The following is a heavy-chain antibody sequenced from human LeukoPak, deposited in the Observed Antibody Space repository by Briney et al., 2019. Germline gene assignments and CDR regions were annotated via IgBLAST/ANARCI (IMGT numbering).Heavy chain of an antibody. J-gene: IGHJ5*02. D-gene: IGHD4-17*01. V-gene: IGHV3-48*02. CDR3: AREAVNDYGDYVFWFDP. Sequence: PGGSLRLSCAASGFTFSSYSMNWVRQAPGKGLEWVSCISSSSNTIYYADSVKGRFTISRDSAKNSLYLQMNSLRDEDTGVYYCAREAVNDYGDYVFWFDPWGQGTLVTVSS. CDR1: GFTFSSYS. CDR2: ISSSSNTI.